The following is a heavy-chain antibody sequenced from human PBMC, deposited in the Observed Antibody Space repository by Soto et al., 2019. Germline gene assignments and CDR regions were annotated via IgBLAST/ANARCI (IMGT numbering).Heavy chain of an antibody. CDR3: ARGLHRGYYDSSGYYFDS. V-gene: IGHV4-59*01. D-gene: IGHD3-22*01. J-gene: IGHJ4*02. Sequence: SETLSLTCTVSGGSISSYYWSWIRQPPGKGLEWIGYIYYSGSTNYNPSLKSRVTISVDTSNKRFSLKLRSVTAAATAVYYCARGLHRGYYDSSGYYFDSWVQGTLVTVSP. CDR2: IYYSGST. CDR1: GGSISSYY.